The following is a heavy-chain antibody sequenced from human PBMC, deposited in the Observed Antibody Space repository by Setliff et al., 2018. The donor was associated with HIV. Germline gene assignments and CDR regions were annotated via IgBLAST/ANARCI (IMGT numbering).Heavy chain of an antibody. CDR1: GGSVGSGSYY. CDR2: IYYSGST. Sequence: SETLSLTCSVSGGSVGSGSYYWSWIRQSPGKGLEWLGYIYYSGSTTYNPSLRSRVTIYIDPSKNQFSLNLRSVTAADTAVDYCARDPPGYGDSKDYWGQGKLVTAPQ. J-gene: IGHJ4*02. CDR3: ARDPPGYGDSKDY. V-gene: IGHV4-61*01. D-gene: IGHD4-17*01.